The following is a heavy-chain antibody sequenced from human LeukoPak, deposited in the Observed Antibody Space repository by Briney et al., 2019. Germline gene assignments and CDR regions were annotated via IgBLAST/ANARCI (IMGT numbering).Heavy chain of an antibody. CDR3: ARQPIAAAGPFIPNLFDP. CDR2: IYPGDSDT. V-gene: IGHV5-51*01. J-gene: IGHJ5*02. D-gene: IGHD6-13*01. Sequence: GESLKISCKGSGYSFTSYWIGWVRQMPGKGLEWMGIIYPGDSDTRYSPSFQGQVTISADKSISTAYLQWSSLKASDTAMCYCARQPIAAAGPFIPNLFDPWGQGTLVTVSS. CDR1: GYSFTSYW.